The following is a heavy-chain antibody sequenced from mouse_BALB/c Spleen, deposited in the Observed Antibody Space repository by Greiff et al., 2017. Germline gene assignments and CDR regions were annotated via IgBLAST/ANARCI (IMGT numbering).Heavy chain of an antibody. Sequence: EVKLVESGAGLVKPGGSLKLSCAVSGFTFSSYTMSWVHQTPEKRLEWVGTISSGGSYTYYPDSVKGRFTISRDTASNTLYQQMSIQTSEDTAMYCGRREGDGYYWYFDVWGAGTTVTVSS. V-gene: IGHV5-6-4*01. D-gene: IGHD2-3*01. J-gene: IGHJ1*01. CDR2: ISSGGSYT. CDR1: GFTFSSYT. CDR3: RREGDGYYWYFDV.